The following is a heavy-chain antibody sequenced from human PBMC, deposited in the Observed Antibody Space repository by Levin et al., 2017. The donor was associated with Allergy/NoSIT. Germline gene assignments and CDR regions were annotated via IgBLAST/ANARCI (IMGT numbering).Heavy chain of an antibody. CDR2: INPSGGST. D-gene: IGHD3-22*01. CDR1: GYTFTSYY. V-gene: IGHV1-46*01. J-gene: IGHJ4*02. Sequence: ASVKVSCKASGYTFTSYYMHWVRQAPGQGLEWMGIINPSGGSTSYAQKFQGRVTMTRDTSTSTVYMELSSLRSEDTAVYYCARAETPVYYYDSSGYPGFDYWGQGTLVTVSS. CDR3: ARAETPVYYYDSSGYPGFDY.